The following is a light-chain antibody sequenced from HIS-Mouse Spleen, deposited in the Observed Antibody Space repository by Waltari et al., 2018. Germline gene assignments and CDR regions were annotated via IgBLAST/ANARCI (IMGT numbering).Light chain of an antibody. J-gene: IGLJ3*02. CDR2: DGI. CDR1: SSDVGSYNL. CDR3: CSYAGSSTWV. V-gene: IGLV2-23*01. Sequence: QSALTQPASVSGSPGQSITISCTGTSSDVGSYNLVPWYQQHPGKAPKLMIYDGIKRPSGVSNRFSGSKSGNTASLTISGLQAEYEADYYCCSYAGSSTWVFGGGTKLTVL.